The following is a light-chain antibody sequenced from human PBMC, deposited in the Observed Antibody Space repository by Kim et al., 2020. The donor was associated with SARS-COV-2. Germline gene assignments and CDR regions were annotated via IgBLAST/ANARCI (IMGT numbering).Light chain of an antibody. CDR2: EVT. CDR1: SSDVGAYNY. Sequence: QSALTQPPSASGSPGQSVTISCTGTSSDVGAYNYVSWYQQLPGKAPKLMIYEVTKRPSGVPDRFSGSKSGNTASLTVSGLQAEDEADYYCSSYAGSNNLYVFGTGTKVTVL. CDR3: SSYAGSNNLYV. J-gene: IGLJ1*01. V-gene: IGLV2-8*01.